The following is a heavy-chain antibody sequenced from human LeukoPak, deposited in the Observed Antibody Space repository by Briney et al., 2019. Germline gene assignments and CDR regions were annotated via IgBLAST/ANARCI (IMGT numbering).Heavy chain of an antibody. CDR3: AKSNGYGLVDI. D-gene: IGHD3-10*01. CDR1: GVSITDNW. CDR2: ILHTGPT. V-gene: IGHV4-4*02. Sequence: SETLSLTCAVSGVSITDNWWSWVRQPPGKGLEWIGEILHTGPTNFNPSLKSRVTISMDKSKNQLSLRLNSVTAADTAVYYCAKSNGYGLVDIWGQGTMVTVSS. J-gene: IGHJ3*02.